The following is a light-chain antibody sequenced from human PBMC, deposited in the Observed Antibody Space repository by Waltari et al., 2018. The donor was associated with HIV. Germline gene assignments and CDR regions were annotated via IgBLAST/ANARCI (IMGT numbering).Light chain of an antibody. V-gene: IGLV1-51*01. Sequence: QSVLTQPPAVSAAPGQQVTISCSGTTSNIGTNFVSWYQKLPGTAPKLLIFDNHKRPSGVSDRFSASKSATSATLDITGLHTGDEAEYYCGTWDTSLNAGVFGGGTKVSVL. CDR3: GTWDTSLNAGV. CDR1: TSNIGTNF. CDR2: DNH. J-gene: IGLJ2*01.